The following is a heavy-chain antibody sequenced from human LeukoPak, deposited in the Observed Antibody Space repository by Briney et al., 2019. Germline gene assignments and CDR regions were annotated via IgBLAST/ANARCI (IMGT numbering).Heavy chain of an antibody. CDR3: ARNIVATIFGSDAFDI. Sequence: GGSLRLSCAASGLTFSSYSMNWVRQAPGKGLEWVSYISSSSRTIYYAVSVKGRFTISRDNAKNSLYLQMNSLRDEDTAVYYCARNIVATIFGSDAFDIWGQGTMVTVSS. D-gene: IGHD5-12*01. CDR1: GLTFSSYS. J-gene: IGHJ3*02. CDR2: ISSSSRTI. V-gene: IGHV3-48*02.